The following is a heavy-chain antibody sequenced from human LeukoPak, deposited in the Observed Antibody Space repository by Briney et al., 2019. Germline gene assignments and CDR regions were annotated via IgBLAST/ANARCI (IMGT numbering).Heavy chain of an antibody. CDR2: IYYSGST. D-gene: IGHD2-15*01. V-gene: IGHV4-39*01. J-gene: IGHJ4*02. CDR1: GGSISSSCYY. Sequence: SETLSLTCTVSGGSISSSCYYWGWIRQPPGKGLEWIGSIYYSGSTYYNPSLKSRVTISVDTSKNQFSLKLSSVTAADTAVYYCARHHSYCSGGSCYSSNRDYWGQGTLVTVSS. CDR3: ARHHSYCSGGSCYSSNRDY.